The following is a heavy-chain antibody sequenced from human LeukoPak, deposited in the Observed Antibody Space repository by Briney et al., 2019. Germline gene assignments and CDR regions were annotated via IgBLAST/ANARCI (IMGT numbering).Heavy chain of an antibody. V-gene: IGHV4-59*01. Sequence: PSETLSLTCTGSGGSISSYYWSWIRQPPGKGLEWIGYIFYSGSTNYNPSLKSRVTISVDTSKNQFSLKLSSVTAADTAVYYCARDQGSCSSTTCYRPNWFDPWGQGTLVTVSS. CDR1: GGSISSYY. D-gene: IGHD2-2*01. J-gene: IGHJ5*02. CDR3: ARDQGSCSSTTCYRPNWFDP. CDR2: IFYSGST.